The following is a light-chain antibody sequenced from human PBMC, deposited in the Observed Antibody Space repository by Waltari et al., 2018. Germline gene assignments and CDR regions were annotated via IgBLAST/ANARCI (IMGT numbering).Light chain of an antibody. CDR2: GAS. Sequence: DIQMTQSPSSLSASVGDRVTITCRASQSIITYLNWSQQKPGNTPNLLISGASSLHTGVPSRFSGSGSGTDFTLTISSLQPEDFAIYYCQQSDSSPYTFGQGTKVE. J-gene: IGKJ2*01. CDR3: QQSDSSPYT. V-gene: IGKV1-39*01. CDR1: QSIITY.